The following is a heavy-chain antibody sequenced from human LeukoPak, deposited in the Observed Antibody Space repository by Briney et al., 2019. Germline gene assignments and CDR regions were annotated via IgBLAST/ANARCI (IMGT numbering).Heavy chain of an antibody. J-gene: IGHJ4*02. CDR2: INPNSGGT. Sequence: ASVKVSSKASGYTFTSYYMHWVRQAPGQGLEWMGWINPNSGGTNYAQKFQGRVTMTRDTSISTAYMELSRLRSDDTAVYYCARAGDCSSTSCYPDYWGQGTLVTVSS. D-gene: IGHD2-2*01. V-gene: IGHV1-2*02. CDR3: ARAGDCSSTSCYPDY. CDR1: GYTFTSYY.